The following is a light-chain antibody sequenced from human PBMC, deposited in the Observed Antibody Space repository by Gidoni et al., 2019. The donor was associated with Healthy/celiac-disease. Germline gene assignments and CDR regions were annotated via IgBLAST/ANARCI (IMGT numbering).Light chain of an antibody. CDR2: AAS. CDR1: QGISSW. J-gene: IGKJ4*01. Sequence: DIEMTQSPASVSASVGDRVTITCRASQGISSWLAWYQQKPGKAPKLLIYAASSLQSGVPSRFSGSGSGAGFTLTISSLQPGDFATYCCQQAHIFPFTFGGGTKVEIK. V-gene: IGKV1-12*01. CDR3: QQAHIFPFT.